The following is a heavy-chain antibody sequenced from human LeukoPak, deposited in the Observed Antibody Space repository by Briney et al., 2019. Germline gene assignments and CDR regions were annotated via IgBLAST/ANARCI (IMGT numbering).Heavy chain of an antibody. V-gene: IGHV4-4*09. CDR1: AASISNYY. D-gene: IGHD1-26*01. Sequence: SETLSLTCAVSAASISNYYWSWIRQAPGKGLEWIGYISTSGSTNYNPSLKSRVSISLDTSKNRFSLNLNFVTAADTAVYYCARVAWDLQKDYWGQGTLVTVSS. CDR3: ARVAWDLQKDY. J-gene: IGHJ4*02. CDR2: ISTSGST.